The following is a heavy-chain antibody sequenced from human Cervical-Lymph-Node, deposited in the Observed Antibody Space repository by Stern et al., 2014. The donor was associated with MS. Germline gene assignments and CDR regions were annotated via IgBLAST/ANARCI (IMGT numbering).Heavy chain of an antibody. CDR1: GYTFNSYG. D-gene: IGHD3-10*01. V-gene: IGHV1-18*01. Sequence: VQLVESGAEVKKPGASVKISCKASGYTFNSYGLTWVRQAPGQGPEWMGLISTDNCHTNKAHKPQGKVTITTDTLTSTAYLQLGSLRSDDTAVYYCARVFEDDYYGSGSYSSFDYWGQGTPLTVSS. CDR2: ISTDNCHT. CDR3: ARVFEDDYYGSGSYSSFDY. J-gene: IGHJ4*02.